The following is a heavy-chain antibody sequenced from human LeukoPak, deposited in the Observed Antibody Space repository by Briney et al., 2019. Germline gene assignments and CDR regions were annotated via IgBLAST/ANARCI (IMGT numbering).Heavy chain of an antibody. CDR2: ISAYNGNT. J-gene: IGHJ4*02. V-gene: IGHV1-18*01. Sequence: ASVKVSCKATGYTFTSDGISWVRQAPGQGLEWMGWISAYNGNTNYAQKLQGRVTMTTDTSTSTAYMELRSLRSDDTAVYYCARDKEQWLVHGDFDYWGQGTLVTVSS. CDR3: ARDKEQWLVHGDFDY. CDR1: GYTFTSDG. D-gene: IGHD6-19*01.